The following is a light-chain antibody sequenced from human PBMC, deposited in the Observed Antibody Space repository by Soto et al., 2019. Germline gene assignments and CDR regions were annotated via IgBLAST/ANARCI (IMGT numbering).Light chain of an antibody. CDR1: QTVSSN. J-gene: IGKJ1*01. CDR3: QQYNNWPQT. CDR2: GAS. Sequence: EIVMTQSPATLSVSPGERATLSCRASQTVSSNLAWYQQKPGLAPRLLIYGASTRATGIPARFSGSGSGIAFTLTINSLQSEDFAVYYCQQYNNWPQTFGQGTKVEI. V-gene: IGKV3-15*01.